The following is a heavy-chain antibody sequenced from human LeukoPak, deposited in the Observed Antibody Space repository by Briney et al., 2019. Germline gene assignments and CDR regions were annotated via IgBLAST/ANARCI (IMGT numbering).Heavy chain of an antibody. D-gene: IGHD6-19*01. CDR2: INPSGGST. CDR1: GYPFTSYY. Sequence: ASVKVSFKASGYPFTSYYMHWVRQAPGQGLEWMGIINPSGGSTRYAKKFKGSVTMTRDTATSTVYMELSSLRSEDTAVYYCARDRRWLNAFDIWGQGTMVTVSS. CDR3: ARDRRWLNAFDI. V-gene: IGHV1-46*01. J-gene: IGHJ3*02.